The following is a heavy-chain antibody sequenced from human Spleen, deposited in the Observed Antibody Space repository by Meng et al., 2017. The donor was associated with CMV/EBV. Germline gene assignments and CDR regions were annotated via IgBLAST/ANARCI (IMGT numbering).Heavy chain of an antibody. CDR2: IYTSGST. CDR1: GGSISSYY. CDR3: ASELPGSSWYYFDY. Sequence: QVQLKGSRPGLVKPSGTLSLTCTVSGGSISSYYWSWIRQPAGKGLEWIGRIYTSGSTNYNPSLKSRVTMSVDTSKNQFSLKLSSVTAADTAVYYCASELPGSSWYYFDYWGQGTLVTVSS. V-gene: IGHV4-4*07. J-gene: IGHJ4*02. D-gene: IGHD6-13*01.